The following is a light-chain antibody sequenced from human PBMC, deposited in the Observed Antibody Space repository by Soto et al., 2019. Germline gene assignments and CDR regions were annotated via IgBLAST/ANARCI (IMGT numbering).Light chain of an antibody. J-gene: IGKJ1*01. CDR2: KAS. V-gene: IGKV1-5*03. CDR1: QNIEIS. Sequence: DIQMTQSPSTLSASVGDRVTITCRASQNIEISLAWFQQRPGQAPKVLIYKASTLKSGVPSRFSGSGSGTEFTLTISSLQPDDFATYYCQHYNSYSEAFGQGTKVDIK. CDR3: QHYNSYSEA.